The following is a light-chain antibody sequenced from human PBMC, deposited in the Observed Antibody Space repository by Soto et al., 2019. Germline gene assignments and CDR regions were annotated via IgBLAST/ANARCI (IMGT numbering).Light chain of an antibody. Sequence: EIVLTQSPGTLSLSPGDRATLSCRASQSVSTNYLAWYQQKLGQAPRLLIYGASSRATGIPDRFSGNGSGTDVTLTSSRLEPEEVAVYYCHQYGSTPFTFGPGTKVDIK. V-gene: IGKV3-20*01. CDR2: GAS. CDR1: QSVSTNY. CDR3: HQYGSTPFT. J-gene: IGKJ3*01.